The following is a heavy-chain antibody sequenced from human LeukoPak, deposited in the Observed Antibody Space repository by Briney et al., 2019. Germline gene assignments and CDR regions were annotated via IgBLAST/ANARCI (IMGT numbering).Heavy chain of an antibody. CDR2: ISAYNGNT. Sequence: ASVKVSCKASGYTFTSYGISWVRQAPGQGLEWMGWISAYNGNTNYAQKLQGRVTMTTDTSTSTAYMELRSLRSDDTAVYYCARHSGYDWDYYMDVWGKGTTVTVSS. J-gene: IGHJ6*03. V-gene: IGHV1-18*01. CDR3: ARHSGYDWDYYMDV. D-gene: IGHD5-12*01. CDR1: GYTFTSYG.